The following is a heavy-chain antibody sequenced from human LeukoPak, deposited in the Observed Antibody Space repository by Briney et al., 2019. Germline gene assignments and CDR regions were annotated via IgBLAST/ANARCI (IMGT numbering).Heavy chain of an antibody. Sequence: GGSLRLSCAASGFTFDDYAMHWVRQAPGKGLEWVSLISWGGGSTYYANSVKGRFTISRDNSKNSLYLHMNSLRAEDTALYYCAKDRSGNSYGHFDYWGQGTLVTVSS. CDR2: ISWGGGST. J-gene: IGHJ4*02. D-gene: IGHD3-10*01. CDR1: GFTFDDYA. CDR3: AKDRSGNSYGHFDY. V-gene: IGHV3-43D*04.